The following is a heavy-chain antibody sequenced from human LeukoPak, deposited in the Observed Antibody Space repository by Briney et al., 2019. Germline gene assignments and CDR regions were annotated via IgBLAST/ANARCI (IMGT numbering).Heavy chain of an antibody. D-gene: IGHD6-19*01. Sequence: PGGSLRLSCAASGFTFSSYAMSWVRQAPGRGLEWVSTFSGTSTNSYADAVKGRVTISRDNSKNTLYVQMNSLRAEDTAAYYCAKLKQWQPQRYFFEYWGQGALVTVAS. CDR2: FSGTSTN. CDR1: GFTFSSYA. V-gene: IGHV3-23*01. J-gene: IGHJ4*02. CDR3: AKLKQWQPQRYFFEY.